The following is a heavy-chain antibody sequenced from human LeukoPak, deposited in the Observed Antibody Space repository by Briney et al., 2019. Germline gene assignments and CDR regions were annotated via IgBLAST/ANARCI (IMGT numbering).Heavy chain of an antibody. CDR2: IYYSGST. CDR3: AIQGSGPNWFDP. J-gene: IGHJ5*02. D-gene: IGHD3-10*01. CDR1: GGSFSGYY. Sequence: SSETLSLTCAVYGGSFSGYYWGWIRQPPGKGLEWIGSIYYSGSTYYNPSLKSRVTISVDTSKNQFSLKLSSVTAADTAVYYCAIQGSGPNWFDPWGQGTLVTVSS. V-gene: IGHV4-39*01.